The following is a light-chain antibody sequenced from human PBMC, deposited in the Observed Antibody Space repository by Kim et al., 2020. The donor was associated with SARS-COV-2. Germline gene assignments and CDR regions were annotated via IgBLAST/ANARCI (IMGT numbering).Light chain of an antibody. CDR3: QSWVSGSPQV. Sequence: QLVLTQSPSASASLGASVKLTCTLSSGHTSSAIAWHQRQPEKGPRFLIKVNSDGSNNKGDGISYRFSGSSSGAARYLTISSLHSEDEADYYCQSWVSGSPQVFGGGTQLTVL. CDR1: SGHTSSA. J-gene: IGLJ3*02. V-gene: IGLV4-69*01. CDR2: VNSDGSN.